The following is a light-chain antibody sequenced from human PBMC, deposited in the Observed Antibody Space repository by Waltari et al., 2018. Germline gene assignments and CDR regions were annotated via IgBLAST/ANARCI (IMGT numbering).Light chain of an antibody. V-gene: IGLV1-47*01. J-gene: IGLJ3*02. CDR2: RNN. Sequence: QSVLTQPPSSSGTPGPRVTISCSGSRYTIGSNYVYSYQQLPGTAPKLLIYRNNQLPSGVPDRFSGSKSGTSASLAISGLRSEDEADYYCAAWDDSLSGGVFGGGTKLTVL. CDR3: AAWDDSLSGGV. CDR1: RYTIGSNY.